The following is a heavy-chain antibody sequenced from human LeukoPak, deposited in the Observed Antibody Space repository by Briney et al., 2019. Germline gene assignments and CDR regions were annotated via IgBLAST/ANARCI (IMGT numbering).Heavy chain of an antibody. V-gene: IGHV4-34*01. CDR1: GVSISGYY. Sequence: SETLSLTCSVSGVSISGYYWSWIRQPPGKGLEWIGEIDHSGSTNYNPSLKSRVTISVDTSKNQFSLKLSSVTAADTAVYYCARAPYDFWSGRHYNYYGMDVWGQGTTVTVSS. J-gene: IGHJ6*02. CDR2: IDHSGST. D-gene: IGHD3-3*01. CDR3: ARAPYDFWSGRHYNYYGMDV.